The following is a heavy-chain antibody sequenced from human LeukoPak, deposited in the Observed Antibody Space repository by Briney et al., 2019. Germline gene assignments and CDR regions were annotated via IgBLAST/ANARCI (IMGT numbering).Heavy chain of an antibody. D-gene: IGHD3-22*01. J-gene: IGHJ6*02. V-gene: IGHV3-30*18. CDR2: ISYDGSNK. Sequence: GGSLRLSCAASGFTFSSYGMHWVRQAPGKGLEWVAVISYDGSNKYYADSVKGRLTISRDNSKNTLYLQMNSLRAEDTAVYYCAKDYYDSRLSGMDVWGQGTTVTVSS. CDR1: GFTFSSYG. CDR3: AKDYYDSRLSGMDV.